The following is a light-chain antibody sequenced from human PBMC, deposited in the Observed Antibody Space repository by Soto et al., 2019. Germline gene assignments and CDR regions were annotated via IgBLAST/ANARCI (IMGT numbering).Light chain of an antibody. J-gene: IGKJ2*01. CDR2: AAS. CDR1: QSISSY. V-gene: IGKV1-39*01. CDR3: QQSYSTPYT. Sequence: DIQMTQSPSSLSASVGDRVTITCRASQSISSYLNWYQQKPGKAPKILIYAASSLKSGVPSRFSCSGSGTDFPLTISSLQPEDFATYYCQQSYSTPYTFGQGTKLEIK.